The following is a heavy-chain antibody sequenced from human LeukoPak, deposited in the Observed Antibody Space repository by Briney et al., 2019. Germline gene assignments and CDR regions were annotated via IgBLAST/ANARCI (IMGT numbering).Heavy chain of an antibody. D-gene: IGHD4-17*01. V-gene: IGHV3-23*01. Sequence: GGSLRLSCAASGFTFSNYGMSWVRQAPGKGLEWVSVISGSGRSTYFADSVKGRFTISRDNSKNTIYLQMNSLRAEDTAVYYCAKGADYGDYVVHFDYWGQGTLVTVSS. CDR2: ISGSGRST. J-gene: IGHJ4*02. CDR1: GFTFSNYG. CDR3: AKGADYGDYVVHFDY.